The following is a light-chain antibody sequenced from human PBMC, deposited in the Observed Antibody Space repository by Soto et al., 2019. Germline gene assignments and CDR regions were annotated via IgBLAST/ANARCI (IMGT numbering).Light chain of an antibody. J-gene: IGKJ1*01. CDR3: QQYNDRLWT. CDR2: GAS. Sequence: EIVLSQSPATLSVSPGDRATLSCRASESVSSNVAWYQQKPGQTPRLLIYGASTRATAIPPRFSGRGSGTEFTLTITSLQSEDFAVYYCQQYNDRLWTFGQGTKVDIK. CDR1: ESVSSN. V-gene: IGKV3-15*01.